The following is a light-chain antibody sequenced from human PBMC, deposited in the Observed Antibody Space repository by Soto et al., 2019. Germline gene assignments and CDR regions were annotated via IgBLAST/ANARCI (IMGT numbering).Light chain of an antibody. Sequence: QSALTQPASVSGSPGQSIAISCTGTSSDIGSYNFVSWYQHHPGKVPKLMIYEVNYRPSGVSVRFSGSKSGNTASLNISGLQADDDADYYCSSYASSATIVFGGGTKVTVL. CDR2: EVN. CDR3: SSYASSATIV. J-gene: IGLJ2*01. CDR1: SSDIGSYNF. V-gene: IGLV2-14*01.